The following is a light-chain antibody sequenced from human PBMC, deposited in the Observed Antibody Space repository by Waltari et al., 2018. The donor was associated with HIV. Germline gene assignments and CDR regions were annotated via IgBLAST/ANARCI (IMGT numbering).Light chain of an antibody. CDR3: SSYAGSNNVV. J-gene: IGLJ2*01. V-gene: IGLV2-8*01. CDR2: GVN. Sequence: QSALTQPPSASGSPGQSVTISCTGTSSDVGGYNYVSWYQQHPGKAPKLMMFGVNKRPAGVPDRFSGSKSGSTSSLTVSGLQAEDEAEYYCSSYAGSNNVVFGGGTKLTVL. CDR1: SSDVGGYNY.